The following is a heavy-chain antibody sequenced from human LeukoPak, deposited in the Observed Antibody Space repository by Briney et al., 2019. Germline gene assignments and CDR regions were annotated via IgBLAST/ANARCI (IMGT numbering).Heavy chain of an antibody. D-gene: IGHD3-10*01. V-gene: IGHV3-23*01. CDR3: AKNLGSGSYYNVDYYYYGMDV. CDR1: GFTFSSYA. Sequence: GGSLRLSCAASGFTFSSYAMSWVRQAPGKGLEWVSATSGSGGSIYYADSVKGRFTISRDNSKNTPYLQMNSLRAEDTAVYYCAKNLGSGSYYNVDYYYYGMDVWGKGTTVTVSS. J-gene: IGHJ6*04. CDR2: TSGSGGSI.